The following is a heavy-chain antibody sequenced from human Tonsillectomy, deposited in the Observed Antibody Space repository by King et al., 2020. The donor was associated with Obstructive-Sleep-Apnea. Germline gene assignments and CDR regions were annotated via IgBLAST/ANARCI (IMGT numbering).Heavy chain of an antibody. J-gene: IGHJ4*02. D-gene: IGHD2-15*01. CDR3: ATGLTYCSGGSCYGY. CDR2: IYYSGST. CDR1: GGSFSSGSYY. Sequence: QLQESGPGLVKPSETLSLTCTVSGGSFSSGSYYWSWIRQPPGKGLEWIGYIYYSGSTNYNPSLKSRVTISVDTSKNQFSLKLSSVTAADTAVYYCATGLTYCSGGSCYGYWGQGTLVTVSS. V-gene: IGHV4-61*01.